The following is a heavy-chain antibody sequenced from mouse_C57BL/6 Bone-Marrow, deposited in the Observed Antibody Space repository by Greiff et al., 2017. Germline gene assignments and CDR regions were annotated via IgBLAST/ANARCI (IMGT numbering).Heavy chain of an antibody. CDR2: IDPENGDT. CDR3: THLCYGSSYFYWYFDV. Sequence: VQLQQSVAELVRPGASVKLSCTASGFNIKDYYMHWVKQRPEQGLEWIGWIDPENGDTEYASKFQGKATITADTSSNTAYLQLSSLTSEDTAVYYCTHLCYGSSYFYWYFDVGGRGTTVTVSS. J-gene: IGHJ1*03. V-gene: IGHV14-4*01. D-gene: IGHD1-1*01. CDR1: GFNIKDYY.